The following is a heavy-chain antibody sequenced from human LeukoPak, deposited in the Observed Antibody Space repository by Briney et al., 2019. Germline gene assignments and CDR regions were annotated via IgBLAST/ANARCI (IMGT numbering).Heavy chain of an antibody. CDR1: GYSISSGYY. CDR2: LYHSGNS. Sequence: PSETLSLTCTVSGYSISSGYYWGWIRQPPGKGLEWIGSLYHSGNSYYNPSLKSRATISVDTSKNHFSLKLSSVTAADTAVYYCARTQFIAAAGTDYWGQGTLVTVSS. CDR3: ARTQFIAAAGTDY. V-gene: IGHV4-38-2*02. D-gene: IGHD6-13*01. J-gene: IGHJ4*02.